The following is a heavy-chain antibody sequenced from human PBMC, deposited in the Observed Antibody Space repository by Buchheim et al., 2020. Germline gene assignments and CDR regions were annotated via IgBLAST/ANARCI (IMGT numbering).Heavy chain of an antibody. V-gene: IGHV1-46*01. D-gene: IGHD1-26*01. CDR2: INPSGGST. Sequence: QVQLVQSGAEVKKPGASVKVSCKASGYTFTSYYMHWVRQAPGQGLEWMGIINPSGGSTSYAQKFQGRVTMTRDTSTSTVYMELGSLTSEDTPVYYCARDLEGATHYYYSGMDVWGQGTT. CDR3: ARDLEGATHYYYSGMDV. CDR1: GYTFTSYY. J-gene: IGHJ6*02.